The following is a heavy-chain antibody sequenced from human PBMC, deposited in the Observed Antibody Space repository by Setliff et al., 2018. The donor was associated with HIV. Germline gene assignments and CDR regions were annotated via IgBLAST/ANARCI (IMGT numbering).Heavy chain of an antibody. V-gene: IGHV1-69*13. J-gene: IGHJ4*02. CDR2: IIPHFDAP. D-gene: IGHD3-9*01. CDR1: GGTFTSSA. Sequence: SVKVSCKASGGTFTSSAISWVRQARGQGLEWMGAIIPHFDAPQYAQKFQGRVTITADQSTSTAYMELSCLTSEDTAVYYCASPRLDWSFSHFDYWGQGTPVTVSS. CDR3: ASPRLDWSFSHFDY.